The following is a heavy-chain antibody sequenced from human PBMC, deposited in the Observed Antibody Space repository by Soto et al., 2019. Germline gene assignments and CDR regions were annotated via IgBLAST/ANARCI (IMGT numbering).Heavy chain of an antibody. J-gene: IGHJ6*02. V-gene: IGHV1-69*01. Sequence: SRKGSCKAFGGPFSRYCISWVRQGPGPGLEWIGGIIPIFGTANYAQKFQGRVTITADESTSTAYMELGSLRSEDTAMYYCARSSSYDFWSGYHLTYYYYGMDVWGQGTTVTVSS. D-gene: IGHD3-3*01. CDR1: GGPFSRYC. CDR3: ARSSSYDFWSGYHLTYYYYGMDV. CDR2: IIPIFGTA.